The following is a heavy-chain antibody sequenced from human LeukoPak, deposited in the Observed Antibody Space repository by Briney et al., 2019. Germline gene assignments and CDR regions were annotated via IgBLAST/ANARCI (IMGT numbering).Heavy chain of an antibody. CDR3: ARGFMVRRVSGAFDV. Sequence: PGGSLRLSCAASGFTLSNYEMNWVRQAPGKGLEWVSYINPSGRTIYYADSVKGRFTISRDNARDSLYLQVDTLRAEDTAVYYCARGFMVRRVSGAFDVWGQGTMVTVSS. V-gene: IGHV3-48*03. D-gene: IGHD3-10*01. J-gene: IGHJ3*01. CDR1: GFTLSNYE. CDR2: INPSGRTI.